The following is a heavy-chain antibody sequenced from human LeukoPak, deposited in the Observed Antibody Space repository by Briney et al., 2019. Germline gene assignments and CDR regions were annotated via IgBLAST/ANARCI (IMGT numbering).Heavy chain of an antibody. V-gene: IGHV3-7*01. CDR3: AKDPDYYGSGRPYYFDY. D-gene: IGHD3-10*01. CDR2: IKPDGSEH. Sequence: GGSLRLSCVASGLIFSKYWMTWVRQAPGKGLEWVATIKPDGSEHYYLDSVKGRFTISRDNSKNTLYLQMNSLRAEDTAVYYCAKDPDYYGSGRPYYFDYWGQGTLVTVSS. CDR1: GLIFSKYW. J-gene: IGHJ4*02.